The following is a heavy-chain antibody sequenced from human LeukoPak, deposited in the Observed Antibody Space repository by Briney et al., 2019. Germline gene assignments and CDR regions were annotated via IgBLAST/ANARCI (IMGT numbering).Heavy chain of an antibody. CDR3: ATDLLGSYDSSGYYYFDY. V-gene: IGHV1-69*06. D-gene: IGHD3-22*01. CDR2: IIPIFGTA. Sequence: ASVKVSCKASGGTFSSYAISWVRQASGQGLEWKGGIIPIFGTANYAQKFQGRVTMTEDTSTDTAYMELSSLRSEDTAVYYCATDLLGSYDSSGYYYFDYWGQGTLVTVSS. CDR1: GGTFSSYA. J-gene: IGHJ4*02.